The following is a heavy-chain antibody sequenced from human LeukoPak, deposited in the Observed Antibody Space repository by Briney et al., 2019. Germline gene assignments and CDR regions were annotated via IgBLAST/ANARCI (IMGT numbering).Heavy chain of an antibody. CDR2: INSDGSST. CDR3: ARAPVTSCRGAFCYPFDY. CDR1: GFTFSSYW. Sequence: GGSLRLSCAASGFTFSSYWMHSVRQAPGKGLVWVSRINSDGSSTSYADSVKGRFTISRDNAKNTLYLQMNSLRAEDAAVYYCARAPVTSCRGAFCYPFDYWGPGILVTVSS. D-gene: IGHD2-15*01. J-gene: IGHJ4*02. V-gene: IGHV3-74*01.